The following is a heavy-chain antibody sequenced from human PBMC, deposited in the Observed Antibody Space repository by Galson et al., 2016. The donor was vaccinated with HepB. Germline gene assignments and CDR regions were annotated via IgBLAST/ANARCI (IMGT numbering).Heavy chain of an antibody. Sequence: SLRLSCATSGFTFNNYGINWVRQAPGKGLEWVAVISYDGNNRHYADAVKGRFTISRDSSTNTVYLQMNSLRADDTAVYLCARDRGRLHYYYGMDVWGQGTTVTVSS. V-gene: IGHV3-33*08. CDR2: ISYDGNNR. CDR3: ARDRGRLHYYYGMDV. J-gene: IGHJ6*02. D-gene: IGHD3-10*01. CDR1: GFTFNNYG.